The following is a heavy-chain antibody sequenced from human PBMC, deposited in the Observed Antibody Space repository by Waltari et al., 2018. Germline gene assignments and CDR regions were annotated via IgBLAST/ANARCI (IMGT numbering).Heavy chain of an antibody. J-gene: IGHJ4*02. CDR2: INHSGST. CDR1: GGSFSGYY. D-gene: IGHD6-19*01. Sequence: QVQLQQWGAGLLKPSETLSLTCAVYGGSFSGYYWSWIRQPPGKGLEWIGEINHSGSTNYNPARKSRVTISVDTSKNQFSLKLSSVTAADTAVYYCAQEGAVAGWVYWGQGTLVTVSS. V-gene: IGHV4-34*01. CDR3: AQEGAVAGWVY.